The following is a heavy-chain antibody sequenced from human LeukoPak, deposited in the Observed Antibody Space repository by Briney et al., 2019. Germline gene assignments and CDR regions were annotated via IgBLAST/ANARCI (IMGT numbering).Heavy chain of an antibody. V-gene: IGHV4-59*01. CDR1: GGSISSYY. J-gene: IGHJ6*03. D-gene: IGHD3-22*01. Sequence: SETLSLTCTVSGGSISSYYWSWLRQPPGKGLEWIGYIYYCGSTNYNPSLKSRVTISVNTSKNQFSLKLSSVTAADTAVYYCASARQYYYDSSGYYSIDYYYMDVWGKGTTVTVSS. CDR2: IYYCGST. CDR3: ASARQYYYDSSGYYSIDYYYMDV.